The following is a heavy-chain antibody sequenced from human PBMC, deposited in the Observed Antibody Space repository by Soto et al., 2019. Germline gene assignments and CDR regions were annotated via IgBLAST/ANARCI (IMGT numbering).Heavy chain of an antibody. CDR3: AREISAALDY. D-gene: IGHD3-16*02. Sequence: EVQLVESGGGSVQPGGSLRLSCAASGFNFGEFAVHWVRQTPGQGLEWVSGISWNGDDRDYADSVKGRFTISRDNARNSLYLQMNTLRGEDTALYYCAREISAALDYWGQGTRVIVSS. CDR1: GFNFGEFA. J-gene: IGHJ4*02. V-gene: IGHV3-9*01. CDR2: ISWNGDDR.